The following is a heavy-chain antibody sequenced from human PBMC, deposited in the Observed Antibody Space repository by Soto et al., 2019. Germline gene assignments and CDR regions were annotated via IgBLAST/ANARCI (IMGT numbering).Heavy chain of an antibody. CDR2: IYYSGST. Sequence: SETLSLTCTVSGGSISSYYCSWIRQPPGKGLEWIGYIYYSGSTNYNPSLKSRVTISVDTSKNQFSLKLSSVTAADTAVYYCARRGAYDWGGMDVWDQGTTVTVSS. CDR1: GGSISSYY. CDR3: ARRGAYDWGGMDV. V-gene: IGHV4-59*01. J-gene: IGHJ6*02. D-gene: IGHD3-9*01.